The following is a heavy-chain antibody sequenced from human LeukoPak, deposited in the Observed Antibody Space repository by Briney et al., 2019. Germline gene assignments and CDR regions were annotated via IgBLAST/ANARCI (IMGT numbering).Heavy chain of an antibody. V-gene: IGHV4-34*01. D-gene: IGHD2-15*01. CDR3: ARAGDRPHCSGGSCYLDY. CDR2: INHSGST. J-gene: IGHJ4*02. Sequence: SETLSLTCAVYGGSFSGYYWSWIRQPPGKGLEWIGEINHSGSTNYNPSLKSRVTISVDTSKNQFSLKLSSVTAADTAVYYCARAGDRPHCSGGSCYLDYWGQGTLVTVSS. CDR1: GGSFSGYY.